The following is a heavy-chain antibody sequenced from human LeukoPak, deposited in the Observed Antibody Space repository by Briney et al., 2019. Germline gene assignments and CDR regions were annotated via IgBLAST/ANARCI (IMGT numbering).Heavy chain of an antibody. J-gene: IGHJ4*02. CDR2: IIPIFGTA. CDR3: ARDRGIIAQGSWYFDY. CDR1: GGTFSSYA. V-gene: IGHV1-69*05. D-gene: IGHD6-13*01. Sequence: SVKVSCKASGGTFSSYAISWVRQAPGQGLEWMGGIIPIFGTANYAQKFQGRVTITTDESTSTAYMELSSLRSEDTAVYYCARDRGIIAQGSWYFDYWGQGTLVTVSS.